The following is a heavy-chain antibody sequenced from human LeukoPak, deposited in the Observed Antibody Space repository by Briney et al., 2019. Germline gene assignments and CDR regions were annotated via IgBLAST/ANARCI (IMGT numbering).Heavy chain of an antibody. V-gene: IGHV3-30-3*01. CDR1: GFTFSSYA. CDR2: ISYDGSNK. J-gene: IGHJ4*02. D-gene: IGHD3-10*01. CDR3: ARDPRGVYYFDY. Sequence: PGVSLRLSCAASGFTFSSYAMHWVRQAPGKGLEWVAVISYDGSNKYYADSVKGRFTISRDNSKNTLYLQMNSLRAEDTAVYYCARDPRGVYYFDYWGQGTLVTVSS.